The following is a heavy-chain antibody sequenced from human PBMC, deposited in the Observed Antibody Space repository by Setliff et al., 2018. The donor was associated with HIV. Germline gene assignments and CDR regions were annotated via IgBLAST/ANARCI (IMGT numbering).Heavy chain of an antibody. CDR2: IRSKAYGGTT. V-gene: IGHV3-49*04. J-gene: IGHJ4*02. CDR1: GGSFSDYF. CDR3: TRTFFYSSGYYHNLQPFDY. Sequence: LSLTCAVYGGSFSDYFWSWVRQAPGKGLEWVGFIRSKAYGGTTEYAASVKGRFTISRDDSKSIAYLQMNSLKTEDTAVYYCTRTFFYSSGYYHNLQPFDYWGQGTLVTVSS. D-gene: IGHD3-22*01.